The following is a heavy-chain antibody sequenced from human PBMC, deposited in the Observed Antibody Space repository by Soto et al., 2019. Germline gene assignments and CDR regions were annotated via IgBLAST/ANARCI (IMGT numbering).Heavy chain of an antibody. J-gene: IGHJ4*02. Sequence: GASVKVSCKASGYTFTSYYMHWVRQAPGQGLEWMGIINPSGGSTSYAQKFQGRVTMTRDTSMSTVYIELSSLRSEDTAVYYCARVGYYCSGGSCYYFDYWGQGTLVTVSS. CDR1: GYTFTSYY. CDR2: INPSGGST. V-gene: IGHV1-46*01. CDR3: ARVGYYCSGGSCYYFDY. D-gene: IGHD2-15*01.